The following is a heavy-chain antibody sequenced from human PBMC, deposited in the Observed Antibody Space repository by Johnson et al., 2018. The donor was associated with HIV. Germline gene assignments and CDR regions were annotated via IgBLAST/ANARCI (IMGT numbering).Heavy chain of an antibody. CDR1: GFTFDDYA. CDR2: ITCDGGST. J-gene: IGHJ3*02. CDR3: AKAIWEYCGDACAPGHAFDI. Sequence: VQLVESGGGVVQPGGSLRLSCAASGFTFDDYAMHLVRQAPGKGLEWVSLITCDGGSTYYADSVKGRFTISRDISKNSLYLQMNSLRAEDTALYYCAKAIWEYCGDACAPGHAFDIWGRGTMVTVSS. D-gene: IGHD2-21*01. V-gene: IGHV3-43D*03.